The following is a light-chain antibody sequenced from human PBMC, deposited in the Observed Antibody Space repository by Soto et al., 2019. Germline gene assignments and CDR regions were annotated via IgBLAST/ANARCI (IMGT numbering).Light chain of an antibody. CDR1: QSVNSNY. V-gene: IGKV3-20*01. Sequence: EIVMTQSPATLSVSPGERATLSCGASQSVNSNYLAWYQQKPGQAPRLLIYGISKRATDIPDRFSGSGSGTEFTLTISSLQPEDFAVYYCQQYETSPRTFGQGTKVDIK. CDR2: GIS. J-gene: IGKJ1*01. CDR3: QQYETSPRT.